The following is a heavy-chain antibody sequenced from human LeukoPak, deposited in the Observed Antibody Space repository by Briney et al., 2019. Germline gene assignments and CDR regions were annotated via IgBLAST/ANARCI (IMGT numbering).Heavy chain of an antibody. J-gene: IGHJ5*02. D-gene: IGHD3-3*01. V-gene: IGHV3-23*01. CDR1: GFTFSSYA. Sequence: PGESLRLSCVASGFTFSSYAMSWVRQAPGKGLKWVSAISDSGGNPYYADSVEGRFTISRDNSKNTLYLHMDSLRAEDTALYYCTKIDYTINAWGQGTLVTVSS. CDR3: TKIDYTINA. CDR2: ISDSGGNP.